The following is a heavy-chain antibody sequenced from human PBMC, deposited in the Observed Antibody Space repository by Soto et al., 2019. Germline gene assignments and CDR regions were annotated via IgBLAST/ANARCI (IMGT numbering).Heavy chain of an antibody. D-gene: IGHD5-12*01. CDR3: ARLVPLFDSGYDAPPYFDY. J-gene: IGHJ4*02. CDR2: IYYSGST. Sequence: NPSETLSLTCTVSGGSISSYYWSWVRQPPGKGLEWIGYIYYSGSTNYNPSLKSRVTISVDTSKNQFSLKLSSVTAADTAVYYCARLVPLFDSGYDAPPYFDYWGQGTLVTVSS. V-gene: IGHV4-59*08. CDR1: GGSISSYY.